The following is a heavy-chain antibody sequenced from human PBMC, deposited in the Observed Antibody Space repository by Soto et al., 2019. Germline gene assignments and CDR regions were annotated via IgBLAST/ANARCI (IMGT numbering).Heavy chain of an antibody. J-gene: IGHJ6*02. CDR2: ISYDGSTK. CDR1: GFTFSPYG. D-gene: IGHD1-26*01. Sequence: QVQLVESGGGVVQPGRSLRLSCAASGFTFSPYGMHWVRQAPGKGLEWVAVISYDGSTKYYADSVKGRFTISRDNSNNTLYLQMNSLRADDTAVYYYAKDLGGSYPERYDYYGMDIWGQGTTVTVSS. V-gene: IGHV3-30*18. CDR3: AKDLGGSYPERYDYYGMDI.